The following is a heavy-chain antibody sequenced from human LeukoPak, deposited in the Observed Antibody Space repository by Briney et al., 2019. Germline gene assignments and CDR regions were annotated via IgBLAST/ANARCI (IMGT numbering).Heavy chain of an antibody. Sequence: SETLSLTCTVSGGSISSYYWSWIRQPPGKGLEWIGEINHSGSTNYNPSLTSRVTISVDTSKNQFSLKLSSVTAADTAVYYCARSTVTKIFDYWGQGTLVTVSS. CDR3: ARSTVTKIFDY. CDR2: INHSGST. J-gene: IGHJ4*02. V-gene: IGHV4-34*01. CDR1: GGSISSYY. D-gene: IGHD4-17*01.